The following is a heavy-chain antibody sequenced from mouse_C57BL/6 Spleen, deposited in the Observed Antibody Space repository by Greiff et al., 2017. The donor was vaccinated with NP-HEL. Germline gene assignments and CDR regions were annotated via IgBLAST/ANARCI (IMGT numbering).Heavy chain of an antibody. D-gene: IGHD2-1*01. CDR1: GYAFSSYW. Sequence: VQLQQSGAELVKPGASVKISCTASGYAFSSYWMNWVKQRPGKGLEWIGQIYPGDGDTNYNGKFKGKATLTADKSSSTAYMHLSSLTSEDSAVYFCARGYGNLAYWGQGTLVTVSA. J-gene: IGHJ3*01. CDR3: ARGYGNLAY. V-gene: IGHV1-80*01. CDR2: IYPGDGDT.